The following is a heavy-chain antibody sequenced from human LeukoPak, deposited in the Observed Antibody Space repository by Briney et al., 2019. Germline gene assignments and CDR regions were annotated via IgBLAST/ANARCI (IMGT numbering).Heavy chain of an antibody. CDR2: IWYDGSNK. D-gene: IGHD3-3*01. CDR3: ARTPTIFGVVLDY. Sequence: GGSLRLSCAASGFTFSSYGMHWVRQAPGKGLEWGAVIWYDGSNKYYADSVKGRFTISRDNSKNTLYLQMNSLRAEDTAVYYCARTPTIFGVVLDYWGQGTLVTVSS. V-gene: IGHV3-33*01. J-gene: IGHJ4*02. CDR1: GFTFSSYG.